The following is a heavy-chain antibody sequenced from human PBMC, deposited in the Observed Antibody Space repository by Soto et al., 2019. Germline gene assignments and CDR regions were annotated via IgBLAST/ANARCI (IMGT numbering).Heavy chain of an antibody. CDR1: GYNFTNCA. J-gene: IGHJ3*02. Sequence: QVQLLQSAAELKMPGASLNLSCKTSGYNFTNCAVHWLRQAPGQRLEWLGWIKGGTGNTRFSERFQDRVTLTRDTSASTVYMELTGLNSEDTAIYYCARGAGRSPVTRAFDIWGQGTVVTVSS. D-gene: IGHD4-17*01. V-gene: IGHV1-3*01. CDR2: IKGGTGNT. CDR3: ARGAGRSPVTRAFDI.